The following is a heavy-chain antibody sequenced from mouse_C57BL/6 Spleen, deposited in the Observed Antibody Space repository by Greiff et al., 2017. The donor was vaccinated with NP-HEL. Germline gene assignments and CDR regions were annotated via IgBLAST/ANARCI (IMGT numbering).Heavy chain of an antibody. CDR3: TTPYYYGSSYRGYAMDY. CDR1: GFNIKDDY. D-gene: IGHD1-1*01. J-gene: IGHJ4*01. Sequence: EVKLVESGAELVRSGASVKLSCTASGFNIKDDYMHWVKQRPEQGLEWIGWIDPENGDTEYASKFQGKATITADTSSNTAYLQLSSLTSEDTAVYYCTTPYYYGSSYRGYAMDYWGQGTSVTVSS. V-gene: IGHV14-4*01. CDR2: IDPENGDT.